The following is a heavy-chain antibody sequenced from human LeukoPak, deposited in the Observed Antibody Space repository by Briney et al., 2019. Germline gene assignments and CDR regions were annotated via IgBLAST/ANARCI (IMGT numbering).Heavy chain of an antibody. V-gene: IGHV3-23*01. CDR1: GFTFSTYA. J-gene: IGHJ4*02. D-gene: IGHD6-13*01. CDR2: ITTSVGST. CDR3: AKTDGSSWYRDY. Sequence: PGGSPRLSCAPSGFTFSTYAMSSVRQAPRKGLEWGSAITTSVGSTYYSDPAKGRFTISRDDSKNTLYLQMNSLRAEDTAVYYCAKTDGSSWYRDYWREGTMVAVCS.